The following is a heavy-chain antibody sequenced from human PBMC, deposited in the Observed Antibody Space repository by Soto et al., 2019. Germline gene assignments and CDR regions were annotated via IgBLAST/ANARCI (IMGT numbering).Heavy chain of an antibody. D-gene: IGHD1-1*01. Sequence: ASVKVSCKASGYTFTSYAMHWVRQAPGQRLEWMGWINPSGGSTNYAQKFQGRVTMTRDTSTSTVYMELSSLRSEDTAIYYCSRGYPPRDQLGNLPGAFWGQGTLVTVSS. CDR2: INPSGGST. J-gene: IGHJ4*02. V-gene: IGHV1-46*03. CDR1: GYTFTSYA. CDR3: SRGYPPRDQLGNLPGAF.